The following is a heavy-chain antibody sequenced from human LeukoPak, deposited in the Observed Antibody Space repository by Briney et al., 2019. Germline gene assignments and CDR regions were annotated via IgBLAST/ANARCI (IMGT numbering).Heavy chain of an antibody. CDR2: IYTSGST. CDR1: GGSISSGSYY. V-gene: IGHV4-61*02. Sequence: SETLSLTCTVSGGSISSGSYYWSWIRQPAGTGLEWIGRIYTSGSTNYNPSLKSRVTISVDTSKNQFSLKLSSVTAADTAVYYCARGPPRGRFGELSFDYWGQGTLVTVSS. D-gene: IGHD3-10*01. J-gene: IGHJ4*02. CDR3: ARGPPRGRFGELSFDY.